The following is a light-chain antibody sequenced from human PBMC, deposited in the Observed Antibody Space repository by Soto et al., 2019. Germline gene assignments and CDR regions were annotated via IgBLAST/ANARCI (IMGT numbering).Light chain of an antibody. CDR2: AAS. CDR1: QSISSY. CDR3: QQSYSTPRT. J-gene: IGKJ5*01. V-gene: IGKV1-39*01. Sequence: LQITQSSSSPASSVGGRDNGTFRASQSISSYLNWYQQKPGKAPKLLIYAASSLQSGVPSRFSGSGSGTDFTLTISSLQPEDFATYYCQQSYSTPRTFGQGTRLEIK.